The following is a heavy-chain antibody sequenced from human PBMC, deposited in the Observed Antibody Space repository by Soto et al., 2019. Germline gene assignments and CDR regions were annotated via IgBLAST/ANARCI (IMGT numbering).Heavy chain of an antibody. V-gene: IGHV5-51*03. CDR3: ARLRGYCSGGGCYYFDY. CDR2: ISPGGSDA. Sequence: EVQLVQSGAEVKKPGESLKISCQGSGYIFTAFWIGWVRQMPGKGLEWMGIISPGGSDARYSPSFQGQVTISADKSISTAYLQCSSLKASDTAMYYCARLRGYCSGGGCYYFDYWGQGTLVTVSS. J-gene: IGHJ4*02. D-gene: IGHD2-15*01. CDR1: GYIFTAFW.